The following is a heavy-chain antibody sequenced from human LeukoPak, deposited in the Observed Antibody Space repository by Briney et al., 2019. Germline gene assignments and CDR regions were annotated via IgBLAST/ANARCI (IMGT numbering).Heavy chain of an antibody. J-gene: IGHJ4*02. CDR1: GDSVSSNSAT. CDR2: TYYRSKWYN. D-gene: IGHD3-22*01. CDR3: ARARESYDSSGLDY. Sequence: SQTLSLPCAISGDSVSSNSATWNWIRPSPSGGLEWLGRTYYRSKWYNDYAVSVESRITINPDTSKNQFSLQLNSVTPEDTAIYYCARARESYDSSGLDYWGQGTLVTVSS. V-gene: IGHV6-1*01.